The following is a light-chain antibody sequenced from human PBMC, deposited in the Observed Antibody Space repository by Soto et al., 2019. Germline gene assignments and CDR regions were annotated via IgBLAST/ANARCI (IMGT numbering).Light chain of an antibody. Sequence: DIQMTQSPSSLSASVGDRVTFTCQASQGINNDLNWYQHKLETAPKLLVYGASTLETGVPSRFSGSGSGTEFTFTINSLQPEDIGTYYCQQYGDLPFTFGPGTKVAI. V-gene: IGKV1-33*01. CDR3: QQYGDLPFT. J-gene: IGKJ3*01. CDR1: QGINND. CDR2: GAS.